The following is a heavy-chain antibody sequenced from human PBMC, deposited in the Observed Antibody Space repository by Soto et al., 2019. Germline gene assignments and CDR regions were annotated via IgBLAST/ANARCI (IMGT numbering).Heavy chain of an antibody. CDR1: GFTFSSFS. D-gene: IGHD6-19*01. CDR3: AKDISVAVCFDS. CDR2: ISSTTSGT. Sequence: EVQLVESGGGLVQPGGSLRLSCAASGFTFSSFSMNWVRQAPGKGLEWVSSISSTTSGTYYAESVKGRFTISRDNSRNSLYLQINSLRAEDTAVYYCAKDISVAVCFDSWGQGTLFTVSS. J-gene: IGHJ4*02. V-gene: IGHV3-48*01.